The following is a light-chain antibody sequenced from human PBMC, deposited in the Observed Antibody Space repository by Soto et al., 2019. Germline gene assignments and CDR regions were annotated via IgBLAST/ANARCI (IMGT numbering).Light chain of an antibody. CDR2: KAS. V-gene: IGKV1-5*03. CDR3: QQYDSYPLT. Sequence: DIQMTQSPSTLSASVGDRVTITCRASQSISTLLAWYQQKPGRAPTLLIYKASTLESGVPSRFSGSGSGTEFSLTISTLQPDDSATYYYQQYDSYPLTFGKGKRLEIK. J-gene: IGKJ5*01. CDR1: QSISTL.